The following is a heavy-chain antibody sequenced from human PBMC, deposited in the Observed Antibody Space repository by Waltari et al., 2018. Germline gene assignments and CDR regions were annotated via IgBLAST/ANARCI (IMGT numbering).Heavy chain of an antibody. J-gene: IGHJ4*02. V-gene: IGHV3-23*01. CDR1: GFTFSSYA. D-gene: IGHD1-26*01. CDR3: AKGAGGSYGVLFDY. Sequence: EVQLLESGGGLVQPGGSLRLSCAASGFTFSSYAMSWVRQAPGKGLEWVSAISGSGGSTYYAYSVKGRCTISRDNSKNTLYLQMNSLGAEDTAVYYCAKGAGGSYGVLFDYWGQGTLVTVSS. CDR2: ISGSGGST.